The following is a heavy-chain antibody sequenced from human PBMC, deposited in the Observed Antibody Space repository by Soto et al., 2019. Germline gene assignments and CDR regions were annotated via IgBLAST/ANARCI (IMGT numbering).Heavy chain of an antibody. Sequence: PWGSGRVSCVASGSSRATYHMNCVRQTPCKGLEWISYSSPRGDTIYYADSVEGRFTISRDNARNSLSLHMRSLRDEESALYYCAKGPHTNVGWPYYFESWGQGGPVTVSS. CDR1: GSSRATYH. D-gene: IGHD6-19*01. V-gene: IGHV3-48*02. CDR3: AKGPHTNVGWPYYFES. J-gene: IGHJ4*02. CDR2: SSPRGDTI.